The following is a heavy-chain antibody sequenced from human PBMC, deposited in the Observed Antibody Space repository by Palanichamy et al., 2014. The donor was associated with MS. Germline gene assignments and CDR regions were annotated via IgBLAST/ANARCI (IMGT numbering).Heavy chain of an antibody. V-gene: IGHV4-39*01. D-gene: IGHD6-19*01. CDR1: GGSISSSSYY. CDR2: IYYGGST. CDR3: ARRLLNSGGWSFDF. J-gene: IGHJ2*01. Sequence: QLQLQESGPGLVKPSETLSLTCTVSGGSISSSSYYWGWIRQPPGKGLEWIGTIYYGGSTYYNPSLKSRVTISVDTSKNQFSLNLNSVTAADTAVYFCARRLLNSGGWSFDFWGRGTLVTVSS.